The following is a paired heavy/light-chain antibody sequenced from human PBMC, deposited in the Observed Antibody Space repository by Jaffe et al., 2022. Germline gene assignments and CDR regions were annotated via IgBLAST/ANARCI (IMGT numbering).Light chain of an antibody. CDR3: QQYYSYPPLT. J-gene: IGKJ4*01. CDR2: AAS. Sequence: AIRMTQSPSSFSASTGDRVTITCRASQGISSYLAWYQQKPGKAPKLLIYAASTLQSGVPSRFSGSGSGTDFTLTISCLQSEDFATYYCQQYYSYPPLTFGGGTKVEIK. CDR1: QGISSY. V-gene: IGKV1-8*01.
Heavy chain of an antibody. Sequence: QVQLVESGGGVVQPGGSLRLSCAASGFTFSSYGMHWVRQAPGKGLEWVAFIRYDGSNKYYADSVKGRFTISRDNSKNTLYLQMNSLRAEDTAVYYCAKDLLSVVVVAAPGYGFDIWGQGTMVTVSS. J-gene: IGHJ3*02. CDR3: AKDLLSVVVVAAPGYGFDI. V-gene: IGHV3-30*02. D-gene: IGHD2-15*01. CDR2: IRYDGSNK. CDR1: GFTFSSYG.